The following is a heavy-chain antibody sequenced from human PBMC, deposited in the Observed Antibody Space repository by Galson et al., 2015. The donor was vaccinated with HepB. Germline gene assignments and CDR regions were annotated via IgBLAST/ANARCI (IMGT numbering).Heavy chain of an antibody. Sequence: SLRLSCAASGFTFSSYGMHWVRQAPGKGLEWVAVISYDGSNKYYADSVKGRFTISRDNSKNTLYLQMNSLRAEDTAVYYCAKFYSSSFVWGQGTLVTVSS. CDR1: GFTFSSYG. D-gene: IGHD6-6*01. CDR2: ISYDGSNK. CDR3: AKFYSSSFV. J-gene: IGHJ4*02. V-gene: IGHV3-30*18.